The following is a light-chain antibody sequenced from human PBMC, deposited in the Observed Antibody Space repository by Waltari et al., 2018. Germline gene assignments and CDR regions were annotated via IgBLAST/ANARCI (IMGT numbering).Light chain of an antibody. CDR2: GAS. V-gene: IGKV3-15*01. CDR3: QQYDDWPPRFT. Sequence: RVMTQSPATLSVSPGESAILSCRASQTVSRNLALYQQKPGQAPRLLIYGASTRVTGTPARFSGRGSGTEFTLTISSLQSEDLAVYYCQQYDDWPPRFTFGPGTKVDFK. J-gene: IGKJ3*01. CDR1: QTVSRN.